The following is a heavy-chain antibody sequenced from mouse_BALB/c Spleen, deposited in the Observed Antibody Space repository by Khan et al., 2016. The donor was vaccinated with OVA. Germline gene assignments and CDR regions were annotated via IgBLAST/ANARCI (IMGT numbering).Heavy chain of an antibody. CDR2: ISYSGST. CDR1: GYSITSDYA. D-gene: IGHD4-1*01. Sequence: EVQLVESGPGLVKPSQSLSLTCTVTGYSITSDYAWNWIRQFPENKLEWMGYISYSGSTSYNPSLKSRISITRDTSKNQFFLQLNSVTTEDTATYYCARKPILGRKGYFDVWGAGTTVTVSS. CDR3: ARKPILGRKGYFDV. J-gene: IGHJ1*01. V-gene: IGHV3-2*02.